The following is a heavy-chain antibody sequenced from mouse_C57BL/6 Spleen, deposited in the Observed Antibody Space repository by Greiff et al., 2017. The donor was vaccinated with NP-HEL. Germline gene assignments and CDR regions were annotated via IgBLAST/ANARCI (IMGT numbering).Heavy chain of an antibody. D-gene: IGHD2-1*01. CDR3: AGRGVTGYFDY. CDR1: GYTFTSYW. Sequence: VQLQQSGAELVMPGASVKLSCKASGYTFTSYWMHWVKQRPGQGLEWIGEIDPSDSYTNYNQKFKGKSTLTVDKSSSTAYMQLSSLTSEDSAVYYCAGRGVTGYFDYWGQGTTLTVSS. J-gene: IGHJ2*01. CDR2: IDPSDSYT. V-gene: IGHV1-69*01.